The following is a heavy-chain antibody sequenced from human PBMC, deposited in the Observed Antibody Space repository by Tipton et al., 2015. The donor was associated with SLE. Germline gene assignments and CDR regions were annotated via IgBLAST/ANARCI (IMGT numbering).Heavy chain of an antibody. CDR1: GGSISSRY. J-gene: IGHJ6*02. CDR3: AGIGGKATVSPFYYYGMDV. D-gene: IGHD4-17*01. CDR2: IFNSGST. Sequence: TLSLTCTVSGGSISSRYWSWIRQPPGKGLEWIGYIFNSGSTNYNPSLQSRVTISVDTSKNQFSLRLKSVTAADTAVYYCAGIGGKATVSPFYYYGMDVWGQGTTVTVSS. V-gene: IGHV4-59*11.